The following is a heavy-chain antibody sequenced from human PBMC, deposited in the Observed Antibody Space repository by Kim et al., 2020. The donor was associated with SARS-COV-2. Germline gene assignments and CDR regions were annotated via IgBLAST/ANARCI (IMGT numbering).Heavy chain of an antibody. J-gene: IGHJ5*02. V-gene: IGHV4-59*08. CDR2: IYYSGST. CDR1: GGSISSYY. Sequence: SETLSLTCTVSGGSISSYYWSWIRQPPGKGLEWIGYIYYSGSTNYNPSLKSRVTISVDTSKNQFSLKLSSVTAADTAVYYCARHRRIAVAAGFWFDPWGQGTLVTVSS. D-gene: IGHD6-19*01. CDR3: ARHRRIAVAAGFWFDP.